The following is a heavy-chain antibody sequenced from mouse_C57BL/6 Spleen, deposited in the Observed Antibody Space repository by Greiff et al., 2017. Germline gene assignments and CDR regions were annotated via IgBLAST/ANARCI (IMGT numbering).Heavy chain of an antibody. CDR3: ARRGDYDVNWYFDV. V-gene: IGHV1-52*01. J-gene: IGHJ1*03. CDR2: IDPSDSET. Sequence: QVQLQQPGAELVRPGSSVKLSCKASGYTFTSYWMHWVKQRPIQGLEWIGNIDPSDSETHYNQKFKDKATLTVDKSSSTAYMQRSSLTSEDSAVYYCARRGDYDVNWYFDVWGTGTTVTVSS. CDR1: GYTFTSYW. D-gene: IGHD2-4*01.